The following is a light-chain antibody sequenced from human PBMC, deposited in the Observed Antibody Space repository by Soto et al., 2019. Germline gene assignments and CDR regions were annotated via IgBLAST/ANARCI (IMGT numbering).Light chain of an antibody. J-gene: IGKJ5*01. CDR3: QHRFNWPVT. CDR1: QSVSNQ. CDR2: GAS. Sequence: EVVLTQSPDTLSLSPGERATLSCRASQSVSNQLAWYQQKPGQAPRLLNYGASNRASGIPARFSGSGSGTDFTLTISGLEPEDFAMYYCQHRFNWPVTFGQGTRLEIK. V-gene: IGKV3-11*01.